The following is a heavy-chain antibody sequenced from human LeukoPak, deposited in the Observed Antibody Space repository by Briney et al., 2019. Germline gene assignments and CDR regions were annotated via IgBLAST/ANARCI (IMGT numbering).Heavy chain of an antibody. J-gene: IGHJ5*02. D-gene: IGHD3-3*01. V-gene: IGHV1-2*06. CDR3: ARDNKAPYYDFWSGYYTTNWFDP. Sequence: ASVKVSCKASGYTFTGYYMHWVRQAPGQGLEWMGRINPNSGGTNYAQKFQGRVTMTRDTSISTAYMELSRLRSDDTAVYYCARDNKAPYYDFWSGYYTTNWFDPWGQGTLVTVSS. CDR1: GYTFTGYY. CDR2: INPNSGGT.